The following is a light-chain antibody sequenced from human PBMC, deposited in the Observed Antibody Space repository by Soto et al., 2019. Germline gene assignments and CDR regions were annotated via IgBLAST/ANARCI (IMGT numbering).Light chain of an antibody. J-gene: IGKJ1*01. CDR2: AAS. V-gene: IGKV3-20*01. CDR1: QSVSSSY. Sequence: EVVLTQSPGTLSLSPGERTTLSCRASQSVSSSYLAWYQQKPGQASRLLIHAASSRATGIPDRFSASGSGTDFTLTLSRLGPEDFAVYYFQQDGSSRWTFGQGTKVEIK. CDR3: QQDGSSRWT.